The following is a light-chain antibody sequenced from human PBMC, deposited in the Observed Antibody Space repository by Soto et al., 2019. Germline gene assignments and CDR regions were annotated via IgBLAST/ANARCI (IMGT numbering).Light chain of an antibody. Sequence: IVLTQSPGTLSLSPGERATLSCRASQSISSSSSAWYQQKPGQAPRLLTYGASSRATGIPDRFSGSGSGADFTLTVSRLEPDDFAVYYCQQCNDSPRTFGGGTKVYIK. CDR3: QQCNDSPRT. V-gene: IGKV3-20*01. J-gene: IGKJ4*01. CDR1: QSISSSS. CDR2: GAS.